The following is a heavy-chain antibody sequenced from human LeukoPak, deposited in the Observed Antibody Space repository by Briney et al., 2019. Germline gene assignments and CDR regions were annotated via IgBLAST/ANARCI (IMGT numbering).Heavy chain of an antibody. J-gene: IGHJ4*02. D-gene: IGHD3-22*01. CDR3: AKPGGYYDSSGYFDY. V-gene: IGHV3-30*02. Sequence: GGSLRLSCAASGFTFSSYGMHWVRQAPGKGLEWVAFIRYDGSNKYYADSVKGRFTISRDNSKNTLYLQMNSPRAEDTAVYYCAKPGGYYDSSGYFDYWGQGTLVTVSS. CDR1: GFTFSSYG. CDR2: IRYDGSNK.